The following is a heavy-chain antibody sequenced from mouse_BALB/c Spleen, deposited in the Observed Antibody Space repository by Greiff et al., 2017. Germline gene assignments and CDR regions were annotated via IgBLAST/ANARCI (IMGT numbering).Heavy chain of an antibody. CDR3: TRGGTGAWFAY. J-gene: IGHJ3*01. V-gene: IGHV5-6-4*01. CDR1: GFTFSSYT. CDR2: ISSGGSYT. D-gene: IGHD3-1*01. Sequence: EVKLVESGGGLVKPGGSLKLSCAASGFTFSSYTMSWVRQTPEKRLEWVATISSGGSYTYYPDSVKGRFTISRDNAKNTLYLQMSSLKSEDTAMYYCTRGGTGAWFAYWGQGTLVTVSA.